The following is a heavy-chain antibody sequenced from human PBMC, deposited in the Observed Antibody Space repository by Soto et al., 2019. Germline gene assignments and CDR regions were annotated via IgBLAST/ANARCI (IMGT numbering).Heavy chain of an antibody. J-gene: IGHJ3*02. CDR3: ARHASSSCYQNDAFAI. D-gene: IGHD6-13*01. V-gene: IGHV4-39*01. Sequence: QLQLQESGPGLVKPSETLSLTCTVPGGSISSSSYYWGWIRQPPGKGLEWIGSIYDSGSTYYNPSLKSRVTISVDTSKNQCSLKLSSVTAADTAGYYCARHASSSCYQNDAFAIWGQGTMVTVSS. CDR1: GGSISSSSYY. CDR2: IYDSGST.